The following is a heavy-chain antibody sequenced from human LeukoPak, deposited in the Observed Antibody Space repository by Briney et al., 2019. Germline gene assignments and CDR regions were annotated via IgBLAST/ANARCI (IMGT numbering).Heavy chain of an antibody. CDR1: GYTFTRYA. V-gene: IGHV7-4-1*02. J-gene: IGHJ4*02. CDR2: INTNTGNP. Sequence: ASVKVFCKSCGYTFTRYAMSWVRQAPGQGLECMGWINTNTGNPTYAQGFTGRFVFSLDTSVSTAYLQISSLKAEDTAVYYCARGAYIRGVGSMDYWGQGTLVTVSS. D-gene: IGHD3-10*01. CDR3: ARGAYIRGVGSMDY.